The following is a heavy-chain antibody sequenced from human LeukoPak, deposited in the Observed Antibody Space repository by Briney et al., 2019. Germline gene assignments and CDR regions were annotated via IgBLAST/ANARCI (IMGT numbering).Heavy chain of an antibody. D-gene: IGHD7-27*01. Sequence: PGGSLRLSCAADGFTFRKHWMSWVRQAMGKGLECVAKIKEDGSGKHYVDSVKGRFTISRDNTKNSLYLQMNSLRAEDTAVYYCARDYTGGWNDYWGQGTLVTVSS. CDR2: IKEDGSGK. V-gene: IGHV3-7*01. CDR3: ARDYTGGWNDY. CDR1: GFTFRKHW. J-gene: IGHJ4*02.